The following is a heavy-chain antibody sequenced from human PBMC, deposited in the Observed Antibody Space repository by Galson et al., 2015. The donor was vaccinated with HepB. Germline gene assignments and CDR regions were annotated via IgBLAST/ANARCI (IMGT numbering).Heavy chain of an antibody. V-gene: IGHV3-30*18. CDR1: GFSFNYFP. D-gene: IGHD3-22*01. J-gene: IGHJ3*01. CDR3: AKLAYESSGSQNPAFDV. Sequence: SLRLSCAASGFSFNYFPMHWVRQAPGKGLEWVAVISHDGSKKYYGESVKGRFTISRDNSKSTLYLQMSSLRYEDTAVYYCAKLAYESSGSQNPAFDVWGRGTMVSVSS. CDR2: ISHDGSKK.